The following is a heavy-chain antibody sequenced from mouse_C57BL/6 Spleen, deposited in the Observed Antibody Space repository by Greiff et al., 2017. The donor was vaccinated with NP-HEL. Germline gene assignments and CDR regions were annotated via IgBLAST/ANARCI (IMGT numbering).Heavy chain of an antibody. D-gene: IGHD2-4*01. CDR1: GYTFTSYW. V-gene: IGHV1-69*01. Sequence: QVQLQQPGAELVMPGASVKLSCKASGYTFTSYWMHWVKQRPGQGLEWIGEIDPSDSYTNYNQKFKGKSTLTVDKSSSTAYMQLSSLTSEDSAVYYCARRADDYDVDYWGQGTTLTVSS. CDR2: IDPSDSYT. CDR3: ARRADDYDVDY. J-gene: IGHJ2*01.